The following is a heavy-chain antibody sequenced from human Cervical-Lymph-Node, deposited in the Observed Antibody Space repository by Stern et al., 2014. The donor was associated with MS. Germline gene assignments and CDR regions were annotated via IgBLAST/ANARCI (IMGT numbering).Heavy chain of an antibody. CDR2: IYYSGTT. D-gene: IGHD2-2*01. J-gene: IGHJ6*02. V-gene: IGHV4-31*03. Sequence: QLQLQESGPGLVKPSQTLSLTCTVSGGSISSDNYYWTWIRQHPGKGLEWIGHIYYSGTTYYNPSLKSRVSITVDTSKNLFSLRLSSVTAADTAVYYCARDHFTTSLDVWGHGTTVTGS. CDR1: GGSISSDNYY. CDR3: ARDHFTTSLDV.